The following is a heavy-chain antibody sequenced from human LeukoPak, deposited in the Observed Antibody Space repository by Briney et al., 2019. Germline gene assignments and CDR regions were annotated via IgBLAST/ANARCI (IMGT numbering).Heavy chain of an antibody. D-gene: IGHD3-22*01. V-gene: IGHV3-7*01. CDR3: GVDSRGYDREWGVGYFDY. Sequence: GGSLRLSCAASGFTFSSYWMSWVRQAPGKGLEWVANIKQDGSEKHYVDSVKGRFTISRDNAKNSLYLEMNSLRAEDTAVYYCGVDSRGYDREWGVGYFDYWGQGTLVTVSS. J-gene: IGHJ4*02. CDR2: IKQDGSEK. CDR1: GFTFSSYW.